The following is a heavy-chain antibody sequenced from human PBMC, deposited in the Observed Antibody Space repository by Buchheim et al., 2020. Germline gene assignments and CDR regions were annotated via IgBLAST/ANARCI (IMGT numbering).Heavy chain of an antibody. Sequence: QLQLQESGPGLVKPSETLSLTCTVSGGSISSSSYYWGWIRQPPGKGLEWIGSIYYSGSTYYNPSLKSRVTISVDTSKNQFSLKLSSMTAADTAVYYCARHEVRKEQQLVNWFDPWGQGTL. V-gene: IGHV4-39*01. J-gene: IGHJ5*02. CDR3: ARHEVRKEQQLVNWFDP. CDR1: GGSISSSSYY. D-gene: IGHD6-13*01. CDR2: IYYSGST.